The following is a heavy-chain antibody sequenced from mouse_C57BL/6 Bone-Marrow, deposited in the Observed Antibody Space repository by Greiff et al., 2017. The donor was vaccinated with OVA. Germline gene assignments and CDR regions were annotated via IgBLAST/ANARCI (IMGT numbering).Heavy chain of an antibody. Sequence: VQLKESGAELVRPGSSVKMSCKTSGYTFTSYGINWVKQRPGQGLEWIGYIYIGNGYTEYNEKFKGKATLTSDTSSSTAYMQLSSLTSEDTAVYYCTQSVYYYGSSFDYWGQGTTLTVSS. CDR1: GYTFTSYG. D-gene: IGHD1-1*01. CDR2: IYIGNGYT. V-gene: IGHV1-58*01. J-gene: IGHJ2*01. CDR3: TQSVYYYGSSFDY.